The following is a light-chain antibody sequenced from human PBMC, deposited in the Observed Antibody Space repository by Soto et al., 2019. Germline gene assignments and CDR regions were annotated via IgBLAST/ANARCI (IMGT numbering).Light chain of an antibody. J-gene: IGKJ2*01. CDR1: QTIGTW. V-gene: IGKV1-5*03. Sequence: DIQLTQSPSTLSASVGDRVIITCRASQTIGTWLAWYQERPGKATKLLIYKASTLERGVPSRFSGSGSGTEFTPSIRNLQPEDFATYYCHLYNTYSPTLGQGTKLDI. CDR2: KAS. CDR3: HLYNTYSPT.